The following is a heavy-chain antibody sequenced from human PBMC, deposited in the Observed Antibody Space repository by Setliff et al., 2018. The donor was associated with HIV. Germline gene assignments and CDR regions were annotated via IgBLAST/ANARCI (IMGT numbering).Heavy chain of an antibody. CDR3: ARTRAPYFFDF. D-gene: IGHD1-26*01. Sequence: SETLSLTCKVSGDSVSSYNYYWSWIRLPAGKGLEWIGQIHTTGSTNYNPSLKSRVTISIDTSKNQFSLKLSSVTAADTAVYFCARTRAPYFFDFWGQGAQVTVSS. J-gene: IGHJ4*02. V-gene: IGHV4-61*09. CDR2: IHTTGST. CDR1: GDSVSSYNYY.